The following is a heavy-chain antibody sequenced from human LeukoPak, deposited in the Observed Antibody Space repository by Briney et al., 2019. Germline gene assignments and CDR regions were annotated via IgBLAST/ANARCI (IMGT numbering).Heavy chain of an antibody. CDR2: VYYSGTT. CDR1: GGSVSRSSYY. D-gene: IGHD6-13*01. CDR3: DGGDQQVVHIDY. J-gene: IGHJ4*02. V-gene: IGHV4-39*01. Sequence: SETLSLTCTVSGGSVSRSSYYWGWIRQPPGKGLEWIGSVYYSGTTYYSPSLRSRLTISVDSSKNQFSLKLTSVTAADTAVYYCDGGDQQVVHIDYWGQGALVTVSS.